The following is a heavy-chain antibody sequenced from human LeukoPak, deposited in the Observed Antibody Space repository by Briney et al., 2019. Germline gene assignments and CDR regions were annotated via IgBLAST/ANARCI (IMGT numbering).Heavy chain of an antibody. CDR2: IHYSGNT. Sequence: SETLSLTCTVSGDSISNGGYHWTWIRQHPGKGQEWIGYIHYSGNTDSAPSLRSRLTISIDTSKNQFSLRLDSVTVADTAVYYCARDFTKTASPDAFDVWGHGTLVAVSS. V-gene: IGHV4-31*03. D-gene: IGHD2-21*02. CDR3: ARDFTKTASPDAFDV. CDR1: GDSISNGGYH. J-gene: IGHJ3*01.